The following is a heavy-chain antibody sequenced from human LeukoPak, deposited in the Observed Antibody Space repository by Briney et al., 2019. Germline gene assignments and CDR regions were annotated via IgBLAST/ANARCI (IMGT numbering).Heavy chain of an antibody. Sequence: HPGGSLRLSCTASGFTFSNYGMSWVRQAPGKGLEWVSGISGSGGSTYYADSVKGRFTISRDNSKNTLYLQMNSLRAEDTAVYYCARLRGVAAAGISQEDYWGQGTLVTVSS. CDR3: ARLRGVAAAGISQEDY. CDR2: ISGSGGST. J-gene: IGHJ4*02. V-gene: IGHV3-23*01. CDR1: GFTFSNYG. D-gene: IGHD6-13*01.